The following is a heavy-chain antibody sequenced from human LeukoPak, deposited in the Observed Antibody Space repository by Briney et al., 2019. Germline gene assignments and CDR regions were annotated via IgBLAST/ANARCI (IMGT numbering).Heavy chain of an antibody. Sequence: GASVKVSCKASGYTFTGYYMHWVRQAPGQGLEWMGIINPSGGSTSYAQKFQGRVTMTRDMSTSTVYMELSSLRSEDTAVYYCARVVGDYGGYFDYWGQGTLVIVFS. CDR3: ARVVGDYGGYFDY. V-gene: IGHV1-46*01. D-gene: IGHD4-17*01. J-gene: IGHJ4*02. CDR1: GYTFTGYY. CDR2: INPSGGST.